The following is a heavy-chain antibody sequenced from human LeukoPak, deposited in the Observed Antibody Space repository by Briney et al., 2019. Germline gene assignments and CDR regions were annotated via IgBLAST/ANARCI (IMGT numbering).Heavy chain of an antibody. Sequence: PGGSLRLSCAASGLIVSSNYMNWVRQTPGKGLEGVSVIYSGGSTYYADSVKCRFTVSRDNSKNTLYLQMNSLRAEDTAVYYCARDAGRYCSGGSCYRGYFDYWGQGTLVTVSS. CDR1: GLIVSSNY. J-gene: IGHJ4*02. V-gene: IGHV3-53*01. CDR2: IYSGGST. CDR3: ARDAGRYCSGGSCYRGYFDY. D-gene: IGHD2-15*01.